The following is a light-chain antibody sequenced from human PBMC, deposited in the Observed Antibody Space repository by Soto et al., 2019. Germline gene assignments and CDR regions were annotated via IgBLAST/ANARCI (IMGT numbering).Light chain of an antibody. V-gene: IGLV2-14*01. CDR3: NSYTSINTLV. CDR1: SSDVGGFNY. Sequence: QSVLTQPASVSGSPGQSITISCTGTSSDVGGFNYVSWFQQHPGKAPKLMIYEVNSRPSGVSDRFSGSKSGNTASLTISGLQPEDEADYHCNSYTSINTLVFGTGTKVTVL. CDR2: EVN. J-gene: IGLJ1*01.